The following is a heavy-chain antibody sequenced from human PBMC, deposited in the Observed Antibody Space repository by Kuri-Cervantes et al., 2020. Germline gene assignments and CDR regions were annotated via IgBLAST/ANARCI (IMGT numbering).Heavy chain of an antibody. CDR2: ISGSGGST. CDR3: AKSQQLGPFFYYYYMDV. Sequence: ETLSLTCGVYGGSFSGYYWSWIRQAPGKGLEWVSAISGSGGSTYYADSVKGRFTISRDNSKNTLYLQMNSLRAEDTAVYYCAKSQQLGPFFYYYYMDVWGKGTSVTVSS. J-gene: IGHJ6*03. CDR1: GGSFSGYY. V-gene: IGHV3-23*01. D-gene: IGHD6-6*01.